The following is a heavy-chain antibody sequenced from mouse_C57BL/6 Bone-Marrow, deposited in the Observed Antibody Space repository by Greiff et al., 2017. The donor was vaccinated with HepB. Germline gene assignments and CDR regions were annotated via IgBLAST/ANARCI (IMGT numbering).Heavy chain of an antibody. CDR3: ARDLTITTVVAHYAMDY. CDR1: GYSITSGYY. V-gene: IGHV3-6*01. J-gene: IGHJ4*01. D-gene: IGHD1-1*01. CDR2: ISYDGSN. Sequence: EVKLVESGPGLVKPSQSLSLTCSVTGYSITSGYYWNWIRQFPGNKLEWMGYISYDGSNNYNPSLKNRISITRDTSKNQFFLKLNSVTTEDTATYYCARDLTITTVVAHYAMDYWGQGTSVTVSS.